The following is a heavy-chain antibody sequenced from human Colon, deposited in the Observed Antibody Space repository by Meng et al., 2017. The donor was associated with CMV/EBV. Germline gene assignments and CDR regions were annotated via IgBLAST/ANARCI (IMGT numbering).Heavy chain of an antibody. CDR1: GFTLSSFY. J-gene: IGHJ4*02. V-gene: IGHV3-74*01. CDR3: VRGGYDFWTDYLHY. D-gene: IGHD3/OR15-3a*01. CDR2: INSDGSIA. Sequence: GGSLRLSCAASGFTLSSFYMYWVRQAPGKGLVWVSRINSDGSIAYYADSVKGRFTISRDNAKNTLYLKMNSLRVEDTATYYCVRGGYDFWTDYLHYWGQGALVTVAS.